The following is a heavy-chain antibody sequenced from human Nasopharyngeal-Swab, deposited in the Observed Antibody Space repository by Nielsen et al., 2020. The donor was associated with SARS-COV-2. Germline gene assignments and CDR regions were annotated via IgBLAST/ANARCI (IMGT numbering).Heavy chain of an antibody. Sequence: WIRQPGKGLEWIGSIYYSGSTYYNPSLKSRVTISVDTSKNQFSLKLSSVTAADTAVYYCARHALVTKDFDYWGQGTLVTVSS. D-gene: IGHD4-17*01. CDR3: ARHALVTKDFDY. CDR2: IYYSGST. V-gene: IGHV4-39*01. J-gene: IGHJ4*02.